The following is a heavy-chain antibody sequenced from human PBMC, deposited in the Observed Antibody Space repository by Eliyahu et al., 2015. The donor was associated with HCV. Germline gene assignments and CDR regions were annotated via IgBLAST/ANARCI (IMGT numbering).Heavy chain of an antibody. CDR3: ARKIKYSSSSAYYYYGMDV. D-gene: IGHD6-6*01. CDR1: GFTFNXYW. V-gene: IGHV3-7*05. CDR2: IKQDGSEK. J-gene: IGHJ6*02. Sequence: EVQLVESGGGLVQPGGSLRLSCAASGFTFNXYWMPWVRQAPGKGLEWVANIKQDGSEKYYVDSVKGRFTISRDNAKNSLYLQMNNLRVEDTAVYYCARKIKYSSSSAYYYYGMDVWGQGTTVTVSS.